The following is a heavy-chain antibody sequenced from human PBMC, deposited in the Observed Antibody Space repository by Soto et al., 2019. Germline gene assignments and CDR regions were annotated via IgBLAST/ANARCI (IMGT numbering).Heavy chain of an antibody. J-gene: IGHJ6*02. CDR2: ISSSSSTI. D-gene: IGHD3-3*01. CDR1: GFTFSSYS. CDR3: ARGVGITIFGVVIPQYYYYYYGMDV. V-gene: IGHV3-48*02. Sequence: VGSLRLSCAASGFTFSSYSMNWVRQAPGKGLEWVSYISSSSSTIYYADSVKGRFTISRDNAKNSLYLQMNSLRDEDTAVYYCARGVGITIFGVVIPQYYYYYYGMDVWGQGTTVTVSS.